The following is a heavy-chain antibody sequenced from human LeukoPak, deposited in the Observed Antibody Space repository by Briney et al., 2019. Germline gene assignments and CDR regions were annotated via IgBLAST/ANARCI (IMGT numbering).Heavy chain of an antibody. J-gene: IGHJ4*02. V-gene: IGHV3-66*01. CDR2: IYSGGST. Sequence: GGSLRLSCAASGFTVSSNYMSWVRQAPGKGLEWVSVIYSGGSTYYADSVKGRFTISRDNSKNTLYLQMNSLRAEDTAVYYCARVTYYYGSGSLDYWGQGTLVTVSS. CDR3: ARVTYYYGSGSLDY. CDR1: GFTVSSNY. D-gene: IGHD3-10*01.